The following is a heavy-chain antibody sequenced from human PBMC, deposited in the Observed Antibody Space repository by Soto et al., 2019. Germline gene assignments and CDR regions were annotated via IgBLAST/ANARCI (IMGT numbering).Heavy chain of an antibody. J-gene: IGHJ4*02. CDR1: GFTFSYYG. D-gene: IGHD2-15*01. Sequence: QVQLVESGGGVVQPWRSLRLSCAASGFTFSYYGLHWVRQAPGKGLEWVAVIWYDGSNTYYADYVKGRFTISRDNSKNMLYLQMNSLRAEDTAVYYCVRGGGGSYCSGGSCFLDYWVQGALVTVSS. CDR3: VRGGGGSYCSGGSCFLDY. V-gene: IGHV3-33*01. CDR2: IWYDGSNT.